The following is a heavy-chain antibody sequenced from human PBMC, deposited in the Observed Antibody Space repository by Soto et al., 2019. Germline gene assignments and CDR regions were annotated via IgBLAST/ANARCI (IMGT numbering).Heavy chain of an antibody. D-gene: IGHD2-2*01. J-gene: IGHJ4*02. Sequence: QVQLQQWGAGLLKPSETLSLTCAVYGGSFSGYYWSWIRQPPGKGLEWIGEINHSGSTNYNPPLKSRVTISVDTSKNQFSLKLSSVTAADTAVYYCARGGRWYCSSTSCYALVYWGQGTLVTVSS. V-gene: IGHV4-34*01. CDR3: ARGGRWYCSSTSCYALVY. CDR1: GGSFSGYY. CDR2: INHSGST.